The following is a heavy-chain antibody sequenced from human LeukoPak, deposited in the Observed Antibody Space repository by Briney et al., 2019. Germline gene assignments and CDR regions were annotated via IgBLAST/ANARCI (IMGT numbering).Heavy chain of an antibody. CDR2: ISRNGIYI. J-gene: IGHJ5*02. Sequence: GGSLRLSCAASGYTFNNYTMNWVRQAPGKGLEWVSSISRNGIYIKYVDSVKGRFTVSRDNAKNSLYLQMNSLRAVDTAVYYCARDGLPATVANWFVPWGQGTPVTVSS. D-gene: IGHD2-15*01. V-gene: IGHV3-21*01. CDR1: GYTFNNYT. CDR3: ARDGLPATVANWFVP.